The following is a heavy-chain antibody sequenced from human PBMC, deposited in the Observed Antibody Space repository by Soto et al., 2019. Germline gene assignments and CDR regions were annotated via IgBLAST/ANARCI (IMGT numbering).Heavy chain of an antibody. CDR1: GFTFSNFG. CDR2: ISSDGSDK. J-gene: IGHJ4*02. D-gene: IGHD3-22*01. CDR3: ATSYDSSGSDY. V-gene: IGHV3-30*03. Sequence: GGSLRLSCAASGFTFSNFGMHWVRQAPGNGLEWVAVISSDGSDKYYANSVKGRFSISRDNSRKTLYLQMNSLRAEDPAVYYCATSYDSSGSDYWGKGT.